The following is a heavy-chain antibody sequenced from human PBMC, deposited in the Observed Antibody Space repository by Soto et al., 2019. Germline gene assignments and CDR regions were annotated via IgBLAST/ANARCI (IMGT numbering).Heavy chain of an antibody. CDR1: RGTFTNYA. Sequence: QVYLVQSGAEVKMPGSSVKVSCKALRGTFTNYAFSWVRQAPGQGLEWMGGIMPFFGSGNYAQKFQGRINITADEPTSSVYLELTSLRSEDTAVYYCARDRAGYYSHFVYWGQGTLVTVSS. J-gene: IGHJ4*02. V-gene: IGHV1-69*01. CDR2: IMPFFGSG. D-gene: IGHD3-22*01. CDR3: ARDRAGYYSHFVY.